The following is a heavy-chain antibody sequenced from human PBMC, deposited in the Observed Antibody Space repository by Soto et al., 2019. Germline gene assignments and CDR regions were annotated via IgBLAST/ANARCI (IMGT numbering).Heavy chain of an antibody. D-gene: IGHD2-15*01. CDR3: ARWVEVSLDYFDS. CDR1: GGSISNGYYY. Sequence: SETLSLTCPFSGGSISNGYYYWSWVRQNPGKGLEWIGHIYHSGRTYYNPSLKSRVSISVDTSKSQFSLHLSSVTAADTAVYYCARWVEVSLDYFDSWGQGTPVTVSS. J-gene: IGHJ4*02. CDR2: IYHSGRT. V-gene: IGHV4-31*03.